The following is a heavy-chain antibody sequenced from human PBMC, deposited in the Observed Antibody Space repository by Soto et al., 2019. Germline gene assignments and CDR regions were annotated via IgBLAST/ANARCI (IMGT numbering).Heavy chain of an antibody. D-gene: IGHD6-13*01. CDR1: GFTFCDYA. CDR3: TRGGSSSWFLFDY. J-gene: IGHJ4*02. Sequence: GGSLRLSCTASGFTFCDYAMSWFRQAPGKGLEWVGFIRSKAYGGTTEYAASVKGRFTISRDDSKSIAYLQMNSLKTEDTAVYYCTRGGSSSWFLFDYWGQGT. CDR2: IRSKAYGGTT. V-gene: IGHV3-49*03.